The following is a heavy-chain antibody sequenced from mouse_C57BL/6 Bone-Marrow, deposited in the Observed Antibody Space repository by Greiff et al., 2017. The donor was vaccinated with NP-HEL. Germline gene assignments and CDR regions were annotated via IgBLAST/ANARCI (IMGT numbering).Heavy chain of an antibody. CDR1: GYTFTDYY. CDR3: ARWGVYYYGSSYEDYAMDY. V-gene: IGHV1-19*01. J-gene: IGHJ4*01. Sequence: EVQLQQSGPVLVKPGASVKMSCKASGYTFTDYYMNWVKQSHGKSLEWIGVINPYNGGTSYNQKFKGKATLTVDKSSSTAYMELNSLTSEDSAVYYCARWGVYYYGSSYEDYAMDYWGQGTSVTVSS. D-gene: IGHD1-1*01. CDR2: INPYNGGT.